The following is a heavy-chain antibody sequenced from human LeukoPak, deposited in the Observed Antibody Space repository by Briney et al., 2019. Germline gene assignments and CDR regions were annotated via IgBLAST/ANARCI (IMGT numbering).Heavy chain of an antibody. CDR1: GGTFSSYA. CDR3: ATEAPGSYRFDN. Sequence: ASVKVSCKASGGTFSSYAISWVRLAPGRGLEWMGAVYTDGGTITNTRSFQDRVTMTRDVSTRTVYMELSSLNSEDTAVYYCATEAPGSYRFDNWGQEILVTVSS. D-gene: IGHD3-10*01. J-gene: IGHJ4*02. V-gene: IGHV1-69*05. CDR2: VYTDGGTI.